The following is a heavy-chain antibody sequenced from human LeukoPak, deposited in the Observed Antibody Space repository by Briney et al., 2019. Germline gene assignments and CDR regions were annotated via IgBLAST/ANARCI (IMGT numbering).Heavy chain of an antibody. V-gene: IGHV3-21*01. CDR2: ISSSSSYI. CDR1: GFTFSSYS. CDR3: ARAITYYYDSSGYYFDY. J-gene: IGHJ4*02. Sequence: GGSLRLSCAASGFTFSSYSMNWVRQAPGKGLEWVSSISSSSSYIYYADSVKGRFTISRDNAKNSLYLQMNSLRAEDTAVYYYARAITYYYDSSGYYFDYWGQGTLVTVSS. D-gene: IGHD3-22*01.